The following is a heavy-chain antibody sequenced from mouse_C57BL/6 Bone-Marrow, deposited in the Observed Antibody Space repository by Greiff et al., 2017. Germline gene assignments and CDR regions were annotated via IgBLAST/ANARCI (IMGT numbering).Heavy chain of an antibody. CDR3: ARWGSYGYFDV. Sequence: EVQLQASGPVLVKPGASVKMSCKASGYTFTDYYMNWVKQSHGKSLEWIGVINPYNGGTSYNQKFKGKATLTVDKSSSTAYMELNSLTSEDSAVYYCARWGSYGYFDVWGTGTTVTVSS. J-gene: IGHJ1*03. CDR2: INPYNGGT. CDR1: GYTFTDYY. V-gene: IGHV1-19*01.